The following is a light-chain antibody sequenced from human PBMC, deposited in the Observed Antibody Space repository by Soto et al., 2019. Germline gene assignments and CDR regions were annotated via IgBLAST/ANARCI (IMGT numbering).Light chain of an antibody. CDR2: GAS. V-gene: IGKV3-20*01. J-gene: IGKJ2*01. CDR1: ESISSNY. Sequence: TVLTQSPGTLSLSPGERATLSCRASESISSNYLAWYQHKPGQAPRLLIYGASDRATGIPDRFSGSGSGTDFTLTISRPEPEDIALYFCQQYGGSPPYTVGQGTKLEIK. CDR3: QQYGGSPPYT.